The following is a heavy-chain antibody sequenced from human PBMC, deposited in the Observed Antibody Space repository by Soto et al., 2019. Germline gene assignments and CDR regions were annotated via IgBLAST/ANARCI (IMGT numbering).Heavy chain of an antibody. Sequence: QVQLVQSGAEVKKPGASVKVSCKASGYTFTDYGISWVRQAPGQGLEWMGWIRTYDAKTNYPQNLQGRVIMTTDTFTTTAHMELRSLRSDDTAVYYCAGQSTFGGPHDAFEIWGQGTMVTVSS. CDR1: GYTFTDYG. J-gene: IGHJ3*02. V-gene: IGHV1-18*01. D-gene: IGHD3-16*01. CDR3: AGQSTFGGPHDAFEI. CDR2: IRTYDAKT.